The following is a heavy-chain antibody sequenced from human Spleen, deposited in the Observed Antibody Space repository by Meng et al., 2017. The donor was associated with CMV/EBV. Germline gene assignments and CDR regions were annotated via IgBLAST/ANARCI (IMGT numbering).Heavy chain of an antibody. Sequence: YTVTSFYIHGVRQAPGQGVEWMGMINPSGGGTNYAQKFQGRVTMTRDTSTSTVYMELSSLRSEDTAVYYCARDHAYCGVDCYKASDLWGQGTMVTVSS. V-gene: IGHV1-46*01. CDR2: INPSGGGT. CDR1: YTVTSFY. D-gene: IGHD2-21*01. J-gene: IGHJ3*01. CDR3: ARDHAYCGVDCYKASDL.